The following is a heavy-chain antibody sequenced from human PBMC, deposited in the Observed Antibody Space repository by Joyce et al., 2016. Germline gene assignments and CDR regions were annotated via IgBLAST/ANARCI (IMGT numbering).Heavy chain of an antibody. V-gene: IGHV3-23*01. CDR3: AKGTLGSCSGTTCYPLDS. CDR1: GFTFSSYA. Sequence: EVQLFESGGGWVQPGGALRLSCAASGFTFSSYAMSWVRQAAGKVLEGVSAISGSDDGTYHADAVRGRFAISRDNTKNTLYLQMNSLTAEDTAIYYCAKGTLGSCSGTTCYPLDSWGEGTLVTVSS. J-gene: IGHJ4*02. D-gene: IGHD2-15*01. CDR2: ISGSDDGT.